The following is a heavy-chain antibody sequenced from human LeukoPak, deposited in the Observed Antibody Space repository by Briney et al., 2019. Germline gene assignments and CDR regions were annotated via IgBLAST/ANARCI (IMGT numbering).Heavy chain of an antibody. CDR2: FYHSGST. D-gene: IGHD1-26*01. V-gene: IGHV4-38-2*02. J-gene: IGHJ4*02. CDR3: ARGFRGASFDY. Sequence: PSETLSLTCTVSGYSISSGYYWGWIRQPPGKGLEWIGSFYHSGSTYYNPSLKSRVTISEDTSKKQFSLKVSSVTAADTAVYYCARGFRGASFDYWGQGTLVTVSS. CDR1: GYSISSGYY.